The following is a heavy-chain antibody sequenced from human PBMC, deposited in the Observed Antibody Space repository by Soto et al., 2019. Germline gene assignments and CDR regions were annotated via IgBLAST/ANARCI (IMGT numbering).Heavy chain of an antibody. CDR2: INHSGST. V-gene: IGHV4-34*01. J-gene: IGHJ6*02. CDR3: ARNTKVNYCYYYGMDV. CDR1: GGSFSGYY. Sequence: PSETLSLTCAVYGGSFSGYYWSWIRQPPGKGLEWIGEINHSGSTNYNPSLKSRVTISVDTSKNQFSLKLSSVTAADTAVYYCARNTKVNYCYYYGMDVWGQGPTVTVSS.